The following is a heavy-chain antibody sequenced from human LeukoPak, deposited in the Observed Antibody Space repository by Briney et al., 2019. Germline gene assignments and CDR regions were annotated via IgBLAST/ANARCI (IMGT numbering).Heavy chain of an antibody. D-gene: IGHD3-16*01. CDR2: INSDGSTT. Sequence: GGSLRLSCAASGFTFSSSWMYWVRQAPGKGLLWVSRINSDGSTTTYADSVKGRFTISRDNAKNTLFLQMNSLRAEDTAVYYCAREAELGNFDYWGQGTLVTVSS. V-gene: IGHV3-74*01. J-gene: IGHJ4*02. CDR1: GFTFSSSW. CDR3: AREAELGNFDY.